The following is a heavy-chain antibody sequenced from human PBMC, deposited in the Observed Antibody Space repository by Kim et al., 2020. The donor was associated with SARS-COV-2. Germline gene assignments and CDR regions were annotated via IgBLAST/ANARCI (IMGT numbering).Heavy chain of an antibody. Sequence: SETLSLTCTVSGGSISSYYWSWIRQPAGKGLEWIGRIYTSGSTNYNPSLKSRVTMSVDTSKNQFSLKLSTVTAADTAGYYCAREVYYVFWSGYYPHYWYLDLWGRGTLVTVSS. D-gene: IGHD3-3*01. CDR2: IYTSGST. CDR1: GGSISSYY. CDR3: AREVYYVFWSGYYPHYWYLDL. J-gene: IGHJ2*01. V-gene: IGHV4-4*07.